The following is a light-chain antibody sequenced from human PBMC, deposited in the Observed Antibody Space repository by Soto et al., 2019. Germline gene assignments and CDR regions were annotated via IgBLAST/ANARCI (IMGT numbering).Light chain of an antibody. CDR3: HQFTTWLPRR. CDR2: GAS. Sequence: ISLMQSPHSLSLSPGEIATLSCRAIQSVSSSYLAWYQQKPGQAPRLLIYGASSRATGIPARFSGSGSGTEFTLTISSLQSEDYAIYYCHQFTTWLPRRFAQVGKVDIK. V-gene: IGKV3D-15*01. J-gene: IGKJ1*01. CDR1: QSVSSSY.